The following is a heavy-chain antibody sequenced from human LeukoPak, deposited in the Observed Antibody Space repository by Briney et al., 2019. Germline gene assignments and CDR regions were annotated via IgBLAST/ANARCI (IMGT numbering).Heavy chain of an antibody. CDR3: GSAQQYYYGPKY. CDR1: GYPISSGYF. J-gene: IGHJ4*02. V-gene: IGHV4-38-2*02. Sequence: SETLSLTCTVSGYPISSGYFWGWIRQPPGKGLEWIGNIHHSGSTYYNPALKSRVTISVDTSNNQLSLKLSSVTAADTAVYYCGSAQQYYYGPKYSGQGTLVTVSS. D-gene: IGHD3-10*01. CDR2: IHHSGST.